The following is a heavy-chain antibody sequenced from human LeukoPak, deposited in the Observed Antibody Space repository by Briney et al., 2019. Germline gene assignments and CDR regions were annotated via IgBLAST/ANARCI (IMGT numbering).Heavy chain of an antibody. Sequence: PSETLSLTCTVSGDSITSYSWTWIRQSAGKGLEWIGRIYTTGTSNYSPSLKSRVTMSVDRTRNQFSLTLRSVTAADSAVYYCAKVADATGSTEWFDPWGQGTLITVSS. J-gene: IGHJ5*02. CDR2: IYTTGTS. V-gene: IGHV4-4*07. CDR1: GDSITSYS. CDR3: AKVADATGSTEWFDP. D-gene: IGHD1-1*01.